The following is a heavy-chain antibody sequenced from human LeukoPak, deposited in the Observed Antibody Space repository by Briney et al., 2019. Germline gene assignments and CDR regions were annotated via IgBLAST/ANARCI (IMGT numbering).Heavy chain of an antibody. CDR2: IYTSGSA. CDR1: GGSISSYY. J-gene: IGHJ5*02. V-gene: IGHV4-4*07. CDR3: AGAYYYDSSGARDP. Sequence: SETLSLTCTVSGGSISSYYWSWIRQPAGKGLEWIGRIYTSGSANYNPSLKSRVTMSVDTSKNQFSLKLSSVTAADTAVYYCAGAYYYDSSGARDPWGQGTLVTVSS. D-gene: IGHD3-22*01.